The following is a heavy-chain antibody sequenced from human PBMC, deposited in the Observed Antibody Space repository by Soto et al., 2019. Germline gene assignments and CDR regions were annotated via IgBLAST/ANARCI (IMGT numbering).Heavy chain of an antibody. V-gene: IGHV3-21*01. CDR2: ISSSSYI. CDR1: GFTFSSYS. Sequence: EVQLVESGGGLVKPGGSLRLSCAASGFTFSSYSMNWVRQAPGKGLEWVSSISSSSYIYYADSVKGRFTISRDNAKNSLYLQMNSLRAEDTAVYYCARDLGYCSGGSCYGDYFDYWGQGTLVTVSS. D-gene: IGHD2-15*01. J-gene: IGHJ4*02. CDR3: ARDLGYCSGGSCYGDYFDY.